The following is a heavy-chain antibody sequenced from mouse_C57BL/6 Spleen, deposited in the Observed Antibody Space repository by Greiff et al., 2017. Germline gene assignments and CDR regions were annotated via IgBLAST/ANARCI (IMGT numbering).Heavy chain of an antibody. V-gene: IGHV1-52*01. J-gene: IGHJ2*01. CDR3: ERHYSRYYFDY. CDR1: GYTFTSYW. Sequence: QVQLQQPGAELVRPGSSVKLSCKASGYTFTSYWMHWVKQRPIQGLEWIGNIDPSDSETHYNQKFKDKATLTVDKSSSTAYMQLSSLTSEVSAVYYCERHYSRYYFDYWGQGTTLTVSS. D-gene: IGHD1-1*01. CDR2: IDPSDSET.